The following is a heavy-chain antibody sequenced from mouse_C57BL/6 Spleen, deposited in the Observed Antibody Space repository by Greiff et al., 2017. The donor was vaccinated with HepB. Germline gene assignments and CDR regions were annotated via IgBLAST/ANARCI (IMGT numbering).Heavy chain of an antibody. Sequence: EVKVVESGGGLVQPGGSLSLSCAASGFTFTDYYMSWVRQPPGKALEWLGFIRNKANGYTTEYSASVKGRFTISRDNSQSILYLQMNALRAEDSATYYCARYRIYYEYFDVWGTGTTVTVSS. J-gene: IGHJ1*03. CDR2: IRNKANGYTT. D-gene: IGHD2-4*01. CDR1: GFTFTDYY. CDR3: ARYRIYYEYFDV. V-gene: IGHV7-3*01.